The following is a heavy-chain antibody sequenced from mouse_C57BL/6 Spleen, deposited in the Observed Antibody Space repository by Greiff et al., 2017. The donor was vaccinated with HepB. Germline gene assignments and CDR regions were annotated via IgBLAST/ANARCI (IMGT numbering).Heavy chain of an antibody. J-gene: IGHJ2*01. CDR3: ARLGPYYFDY. Sequence: QVQLKESGPELVKPGASVKISCKASGYAFSSSWMNWVKQRPGKGLEWIGRFYPGDGDTNYHGKFKGKATLTADKSSSTAYMHRSSLTSEDSAVYVMARLGPYYFDYWGQGTTLTVSS. CDR2: FYPGDGDT. D-gene: IGHD4-1*01. CDR1: GYAFSSSW. V-gene: IGHV1-82*01.